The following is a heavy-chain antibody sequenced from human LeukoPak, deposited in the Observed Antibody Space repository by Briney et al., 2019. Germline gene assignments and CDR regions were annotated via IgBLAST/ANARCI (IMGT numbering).Heavy chain of an antibody. CDR1: GYTFTSYY. D-gene: IGHD2-15*01. CDR2: INPNGGST. CDR3: ARGYCSGGSCYSLAWFDP. V-gene: IGHV1-46*01. Sequence: GASVKVSCKASGYTFTSYYMHWVRQAPGQGLEWMGIINPNGGSTSYAQKFQGRVTMTRDTSTSTVYMELSSLRSEDTAVYYCARGYCSGGSCYSLAWFDPWGQGTLVTVSS. J-gene: IGHJ5*02.